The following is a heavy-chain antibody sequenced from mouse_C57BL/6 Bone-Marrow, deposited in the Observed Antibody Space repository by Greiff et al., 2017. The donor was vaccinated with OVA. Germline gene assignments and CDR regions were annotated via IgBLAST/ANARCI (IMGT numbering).Heavy chain of an antibody. CDR3: VRDRDYYGSSYDWFAY. CDR1: GFSFNTYA. CDR2: IRSKSNNYAT. D-gene: IGHD1-1*01. Sequence: EVQLQQSGRGLVQPKGSLKLSCAASGFSFNTYAMNWVRQAPGKGLEWVARIRSKSNNYATYYADSVKDRFTISRDDSESMLYLQMNNLKTEDTAMYYCVRDRDYYGSSYDWFAYWGQGTLVTVSA. J-gene: IGHJ3*01. V-gene: IGHV10-1*01.